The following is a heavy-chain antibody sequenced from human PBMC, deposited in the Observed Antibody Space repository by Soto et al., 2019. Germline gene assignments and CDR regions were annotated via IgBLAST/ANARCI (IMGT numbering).Heavy chain of an antibody. V-gene: IGHV3-33*01. J-gene: IGHJ3*02. CDR1: GFTFSSYG. CDR2: IWYDGSNK. CDR3: ARDFPLTDYYDSSGLDDAFDI. D-gene: IGHD3-22*01. Sequence: QVQLVESGGGVVQPGRSLRLSCAASGFTFSSYGMHWVRQAPGKGLEWVAVIWYDGSNKYYADSVKGRFTISRDNSKNTLYLQMNSLRAEDTAVYYCARDFPLTDYYDSSGLDDAFDIWGQGTMVTVSS.